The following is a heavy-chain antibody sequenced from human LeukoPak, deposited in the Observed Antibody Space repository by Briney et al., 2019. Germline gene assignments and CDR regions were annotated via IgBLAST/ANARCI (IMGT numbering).Heavy chain of an antibody. CDR1: GFTFSTYA. CDR2: ISGSGGST. D-gene: IGHD5-12*01. V-gene: IGHV3-23*01. J-gene: IGHJ4*02. Sequence: GGSLRLSCAASGFTFSTYAMSWVRQAPGKGLEWVSVISGSGGSTYYADSVKGRFTSSRDNPKNTLYLQMNGLRVEDTAVYYCAKDMQTWPRFPDYWGQGTLVTVSS. CDR3: AKDMQTWPRFPDY.